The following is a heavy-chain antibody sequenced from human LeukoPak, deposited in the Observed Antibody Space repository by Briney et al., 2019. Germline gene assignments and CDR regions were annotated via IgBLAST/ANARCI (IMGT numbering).Heavy chain of an antibody. CDR3: ASHWGGY. D-gene: IGHD3-16*01. Sequence: GGSLRLTCVASEFTVSGNYMSWVRQAPGKGLEWVSVIYSSGTTYYADSVKGRFTISRDNLRNTLYLQMNSLRAEDTAVYYCASHWGGYWGQGTLVTVSS. CDR1: EFTVSGNY. J-gene: IGHJ4*02. V-gene: IGHV3-53*01. CDR2: IYSSGTT.